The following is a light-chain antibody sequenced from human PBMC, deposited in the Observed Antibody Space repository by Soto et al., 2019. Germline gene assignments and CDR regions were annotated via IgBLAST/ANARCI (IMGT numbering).Light chain of an antibody. Sequence: QSALTQPPSVSGALWQKVTISCTGSSSNIGAGYDVNWYHQLPGTAPKLLIHGNSNRPSGVPDRFSGSKSGTSASLAITGLQAEDEADYFCQSYDSSLSGYVFGTGTKVTVL. CDR3: QSYDSSLSGYV. V-gene: IGLV1-40*01. CDR1: SSNIGAGYD. CDR2: GNS. J-gene: IGLJ1*01.